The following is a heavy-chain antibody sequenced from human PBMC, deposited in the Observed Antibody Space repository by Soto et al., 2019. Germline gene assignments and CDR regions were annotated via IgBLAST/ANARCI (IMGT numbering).Heavy chain of an antibody. CDR2: IWYDGSNK. CDR1: RLTVTSYG. D-gene: IGHD6-13*01. CDR3: ARGILSSIAAAGYYYGMDV. V-gene: IGHV3-33*01. Sequence: SPTLSCAASRLTVTSYGVYWYQKKQGKGREGVAVIWYDGSNKYYADSVKGRFTISRDNSKNTLYLQMNSLRAEDTAVYYCARGILSSIAAAGYYYGMDVWGQGTTVTVSS. J-gene: IGHJ6*02.